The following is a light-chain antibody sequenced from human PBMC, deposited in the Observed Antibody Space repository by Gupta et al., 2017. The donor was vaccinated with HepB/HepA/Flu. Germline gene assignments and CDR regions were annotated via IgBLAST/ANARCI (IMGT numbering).Light chain of an antibody. CDR2: WAS. CDR3: HQYYNTPYT. V-gene: IGKV4-1*01. Sequence: DIVMTQSPDSLAVSLGERATINCRSSQSLLFGSNNKNYLAWYQRKPGLPPRLLIYWASTRESGVPDRFSGSGSGTDFTLTISSLQAEDVAVYFCHQYYNTPYTFGQGTKLEIE. J-gene: IGKJ2*01. CDR1: QSLLFGSNNKNY.